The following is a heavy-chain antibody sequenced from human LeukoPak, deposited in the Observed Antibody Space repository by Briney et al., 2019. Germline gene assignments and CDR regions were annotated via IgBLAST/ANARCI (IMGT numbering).Heavy chain of an antibody. V-gene: IGHV3-30-3*02. D-gene: IGHD1-26*01. Sequence: RGSLRLSCAASGFTFSSYAMHWVRQAPGKGLEWVAVISYDGSNKYYADSVKGRFTISRDNSKNTLYLQMNSLGAEDTAVYYCAKPKVGAKPFDYWGQGTLVTVSS. J-gene: IGHJ4*02. CDR1: GFTFSSYA. CDR3: AKPKVGAKPFDY. CDR2: ISYDGSNK.